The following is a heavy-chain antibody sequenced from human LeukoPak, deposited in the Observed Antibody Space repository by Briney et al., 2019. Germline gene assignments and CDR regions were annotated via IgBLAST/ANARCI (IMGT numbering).Heavy chain of an antibody. CDR2: ISFDGSNK. V-gene: IGHV3-30*18. CDR3: AKDEIGAVAGLLDY. Sequence: PGRSLRLSCAASGLTFSSYGMYWGRQAPGKGLEWVAVISFDGSNKYYADSVRGRFTVSRDNSKDTLYLQMNSLRAEDTAVYYCAKDEIGAVAGLLDYWGQGILVTVSS. D-gene: IGHD6-19*01. J-gene: IGHJ4*02. CDR1: GLTFSSYG.